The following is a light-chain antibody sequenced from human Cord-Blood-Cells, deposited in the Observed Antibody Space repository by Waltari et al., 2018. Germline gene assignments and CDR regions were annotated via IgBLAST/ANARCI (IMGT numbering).Light chain of an antibody. V-gene: IGLV3-1*01. Sequence: SYELTQPPSVSVSPGQTASITCSGDKLGDKYACWYQQKPGQSPVLVIYQDSKRPSGIPERFSGSNSGNTATLAISGTQAMDEADYYCRAWDSSTSGVFGTGTKVTVL. CDR2: QDS. J-gene: IGLJ1*01. CDR3: RAWDSSTSGV. CDR1: KLGDKY.